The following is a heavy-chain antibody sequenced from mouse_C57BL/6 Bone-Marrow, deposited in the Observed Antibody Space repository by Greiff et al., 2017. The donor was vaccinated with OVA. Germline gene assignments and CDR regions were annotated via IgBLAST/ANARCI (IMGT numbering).Heavy chain of an antibody. Sequence: EVHLVESGGGLVKPGGSLKLSCAASGFTFSDYGMHWVRQAPEKGLEWVAYISSGSSTIYYADTVTGRFTISRDNAKNTLFLQMTSLRSEDTAMYYCARRVGFDYWGQGTTLTVSS. CDR1: GFTFSDYG. J-gene: IGHJ2*01. V-gene: IGHV5-17*01. D-gene: IGHD1-3*01. CDR2: ISSGSSTI. CDR3: ARRVGFDY.